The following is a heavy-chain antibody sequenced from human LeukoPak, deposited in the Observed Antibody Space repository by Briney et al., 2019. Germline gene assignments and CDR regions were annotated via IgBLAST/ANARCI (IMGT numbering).Heavy chain of an antibody. D-gene: IGHD2-21*01. V-gene: IGHV3-53*05. CDR3: AKDPYRVIVATGNYLDP. J-gene: IGHJ5*02. CDR1: GFTVGSSF. CDR2: IFSDGTT. Sequence: GGSLRLSCAASGFTVGSSFMTWVRQAPGKGLQWVSVIFSDGTTYYTDSVKGRFTISRDNSKNTLYLQMDSLRGEDTAVYYCAKDPYRVIVATGNYLDPWGQGTLVTVSS.